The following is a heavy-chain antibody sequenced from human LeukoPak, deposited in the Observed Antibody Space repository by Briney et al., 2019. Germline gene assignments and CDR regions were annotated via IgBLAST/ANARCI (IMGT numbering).Heavy chain of an antibody. CDR2: ISASGGST. CDR1: GFTFSDYG. J-gene: IGHJ3*02. V-gene: IGHV3-23*01. CDR3: ANIGVLGVSDI. Sequence: GGSLRLSCVASGFTFSDYGMSWVRQAPGKGLEWVSGISASGGSTYNADSVKGRSTISRDNYKNTLFLQMNSLRAEDTAVYYCANIGVLGVSDIWGQGTMVTVSS. D-gene: IGHD3-3*02.